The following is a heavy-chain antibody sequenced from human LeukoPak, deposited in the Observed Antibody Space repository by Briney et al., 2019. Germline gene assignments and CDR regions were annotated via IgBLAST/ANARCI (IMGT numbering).Heavy chain of an antibody. D-gene: IGHD6-13*01. CDR3: ARESAATNDY. V-gene: IGHV3-30*02. CDR2: IWYDGSNK. Sequence: GGSLRLSCAASGFTFSSYGMHWVRQAPGKGLEWVALIWYDGSNKYYADSVKGRFTISRDNSKNTLYLQMNSLRAEDTAVYYCARESAATNDYWGQGTLVTVSS. CDR1: GFTFSSYG. J-gene: IGHJ4*02.